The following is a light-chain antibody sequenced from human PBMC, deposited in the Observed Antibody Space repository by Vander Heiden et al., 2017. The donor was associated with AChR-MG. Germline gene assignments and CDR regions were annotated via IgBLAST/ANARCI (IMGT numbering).Light chain of an antibody. CDR3: CSHASSSTVV. J-gene: IGLJ3*02. CDR2: EDS. Sequence: QSALTQPAFVSGSPGQSINISCTGISSDIGRYILVSWYPHHPAEGTKLMIYEDSKRPSGVSSRFSGSKSGNTASLTISEHQAGDEGDYYCCSHASSSTVVFGGGTKLTVL. CDR1: SSDIGRYIL. V-gene: IGLV2-23*01.